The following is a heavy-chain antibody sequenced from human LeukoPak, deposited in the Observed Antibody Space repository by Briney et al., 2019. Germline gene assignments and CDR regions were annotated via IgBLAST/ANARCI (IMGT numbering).Heavy chain of an antibody. CDR1: GYSFTSYW. V-gene: IGHV5-51*01. D-gene: IGHD3-10*01. J-gene: IGHJ5*02. CDR3: ARLLLWFGGVNWFDP. CDR2: IYPGDSDT. Sequence: GESLKISCKGSGYSFTSYWIGWARQMPGKGLEWMGIIYPGDSDTRYSPSFQGQVTISADKSISTAYLQWSSLKASDTAMYYCARLLLWFGGVNWFDPWGQGTLVTVSS.